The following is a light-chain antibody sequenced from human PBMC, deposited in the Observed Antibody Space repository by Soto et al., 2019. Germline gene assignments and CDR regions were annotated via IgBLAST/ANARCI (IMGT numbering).Light chain of an antibody. J-gene: IGKJ5*01. V-gene: IGKV1-39*01. Sequence: GDRVTITCRASENISRFLNWYQQKPGKAPKLVIYAASTLQSGVPSRFSGSGSGTEFTLTISSLKHEDFATYYCQQSFTTPITFGQGTRLEIK. CDR3: QQSFTTPIT. CDR2: AAS. CDR1: ENISRF.